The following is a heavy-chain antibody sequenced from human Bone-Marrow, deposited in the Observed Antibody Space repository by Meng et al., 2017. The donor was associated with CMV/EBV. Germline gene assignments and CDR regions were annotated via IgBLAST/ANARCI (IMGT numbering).Heavy chain of an antibody. V-gene: IGHV3-21*01. CDR1: GFTFSSYS. CDR3: ARGSTSSPPLIDY. Sequence: GGSLRLSCAASGFTFSSYSMNWVRQAPGKGLEWVSSISSSSSYIYYADSVKGRFTISRDNAKNSLYLQMNSLRAEDTAVYYCARGSTSSPPLIDYWGQGTLVTVSS. D-gene: IGHD2-2*01. J-gene: IGHJ4*02. CDR2: ISSSSSYI.